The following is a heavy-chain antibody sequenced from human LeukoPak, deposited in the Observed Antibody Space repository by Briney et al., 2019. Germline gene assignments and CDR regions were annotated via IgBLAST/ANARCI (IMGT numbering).Heavy chain of an antibody. CDR3: ARFGDPSTTLDY. V-gene: IGHV3-7*01. CDR2: IRQDGNWR. J-gene: IGHJ4*02. D-gene: IGHD3-16*01. CDR1: GFTFSRHW. Sequence: GRSLRLSCAASGFTFSRHWMSWVRQAPGKGLEWVAHIRQDGNWRHHEDSVEGRFTISRDNAKNSLYLQMNSLRVEDTAVYYCARFGDPSTTLDYWGQGTRVTVSS.